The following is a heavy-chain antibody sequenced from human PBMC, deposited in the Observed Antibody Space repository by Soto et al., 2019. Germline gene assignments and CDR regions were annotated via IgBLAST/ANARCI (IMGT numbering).Heavy chain of an antibody. J-gene: IGHJ6*02. D-gene: IGHD1-26*01. CDR3: AKDQSGPYYYYYGMDV. Sequence: QVQLVESGGGVVQPGRSLRLSCAASGFTFSSYGMHWVRQAPGKGLEWVAVISYDGSNKYYADSVKGRFTISRDNSKNTLNLQMNSLRAEDTAVYYCAKDQSGPYYYYYGMDVWGQGTTVTVSS. V-gene: IGHV3-30*18. CDR2: ISYDGSNK. CDR1: GFTFSSYG.